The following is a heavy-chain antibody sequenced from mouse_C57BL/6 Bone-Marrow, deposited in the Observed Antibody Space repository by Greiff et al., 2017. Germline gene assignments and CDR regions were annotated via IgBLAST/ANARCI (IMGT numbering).Heavy chain of an antibody. CDR2: LDPSDSYT. CDR1: GYTFTSYW. Sequence: QVQLQQPGAELVMPGASVKLSCKASGYTFTSYWMHWVKQRPGQGLEWIGELDPSDSYTNYNQKFKGKSTLTVDKSSSTAYMQLSSLTSEDSAGDYCARDRNYVWYIEVWGTGTTVTVSS. D-gene: IGHD1-1*01. CDR3: ARDRNYVWYIEV. V-gene: IGHV1-69*01. J-gene: IGHJ1*03.